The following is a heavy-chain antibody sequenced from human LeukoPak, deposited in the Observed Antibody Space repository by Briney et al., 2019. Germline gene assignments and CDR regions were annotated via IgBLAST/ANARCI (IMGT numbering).Heavy chain of an antibody. J-gene: IGHJ4*02. Sequence: GGSLRLSCAASGFTFSSYSMNWVRQAPGKGLEWVSYITRSSSARYYADAVKGRFTISRDNAKNSLYLQMNSLRAEDTAVYYCATQWELHPAFWGQGALVTVSS. D-gene: IGHD1-26*01. CDR1: GFTFSSYS. V-gene: IGHV3-48*01. CDR2: ITRSSSAR. CDR3: ATQWELHPAF.